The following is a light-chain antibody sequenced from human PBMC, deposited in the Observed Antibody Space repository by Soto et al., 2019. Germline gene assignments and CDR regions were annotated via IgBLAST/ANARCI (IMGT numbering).Light chain of an antibody. V-gene: IGLV2-14*01. CDR3: SSYTSRSTSV. CDR1: SSDVGAYNF. Sequence: QSALTQPASVSGSPGQSITISCTGTSSDVGAYNFVSWSQQHPGKAPKLMIYEVSHRVSGVSDRFSASKSGNTASLTISGLQPGDEADYYCSSYTSRSTSVFGTGTKLTVL. J-gene: IGLJ1*01. CDR2: EVS.